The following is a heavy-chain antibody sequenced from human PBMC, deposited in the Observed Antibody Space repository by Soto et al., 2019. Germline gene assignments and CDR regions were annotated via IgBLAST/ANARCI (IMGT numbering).Heavy chain of an antibody. CDR2: IHNNGAT. CDR3: AREGVGSYWFDT. J-gene: IGHJ5*02. Sequence: PSETLSLTCTVSGGSISSYYWSWIRQPAGKGLEWIGYIHNNGATSYNPSLSSRVTISADTSKNRYSLSVYSVTAADTALYYCAREGVGSYWFDTWGQGLLVTVSS. V-gene: IGHV4-4*07. CDR1: GGSISSYY. D-gene: IGHD1-26*01.